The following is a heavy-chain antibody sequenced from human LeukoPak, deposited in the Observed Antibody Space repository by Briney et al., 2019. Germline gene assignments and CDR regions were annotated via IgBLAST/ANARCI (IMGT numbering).Heavy chain of an antibody. CDR3: ARAVIDNWFDP. J-gene: IGHJ5*02. CDR1: GPPVTGYV. CDR2: INPNSGGT. V-gene: IGHV1-2*02. Sequence: GASVKLSCYAAGPPVTGYVVHWVRQSPGQGVEWMGWINPNSGGTNYAQKFQGRVTMTRDTSISTAYMELSRLRSDDTAVYYCARAVIDNWFDPWGQGTLVTVSS.